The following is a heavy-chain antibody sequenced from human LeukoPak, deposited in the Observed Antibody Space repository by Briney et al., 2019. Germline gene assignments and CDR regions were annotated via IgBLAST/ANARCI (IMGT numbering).Heavy chain of an antibody. V-gene: IGHV3-23*01. CDR1: GFTFSSYA. Sequence: GGSLRLSCAASGFTFSSYAMSWVRQAPGKGLEWVSAISGSGGSTYYADSVKGRFTISRDNSKNTLYLQMNSLRAEDTAVYYCARGVGITMIVVAVDYWGQGTLVTVSS. D-gene: IGHD3-22*01. CDR3: ARGVGITMIVVAVDY. J-gene: IGHJ4*02. CDR2: ISGSGGST.